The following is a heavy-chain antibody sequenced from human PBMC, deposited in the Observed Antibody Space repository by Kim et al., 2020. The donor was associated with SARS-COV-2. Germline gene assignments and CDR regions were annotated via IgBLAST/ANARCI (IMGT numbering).Heavy chain of an antibody. Sequence: LKSRVTISVDTSKNQFSLKLSSVTAADTAVYYCARDARGYSYGYTYYFDYWGQGTLVTVSS. CDR3: ARDARGYSYGYTYYFDY. J-gene: IGHJ4*02. V-gene: IGHV4-34*01. D-gene: IGHD5-18*01.